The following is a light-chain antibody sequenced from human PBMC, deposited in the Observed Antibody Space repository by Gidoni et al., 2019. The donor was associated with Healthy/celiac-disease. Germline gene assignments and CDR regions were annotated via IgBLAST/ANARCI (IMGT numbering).Light chain of an antibody. Sequence: QSALTQPRSVSGSPGQSVTISCTGTSSDVGGYNYVSWYPQHPGKAPKLMIYDVSKRPSGVPDRFSGSKSGNTPSLTISGLQDEDESDYYCCSYAGSYTLVFGGGTKLTVL. CDR3: CSYAGSYTLV. V-gene: IGLV2-11*01. CDR2: DVS. CDR1: SSDVGGYNY. J-gene: IGLJ3*02.